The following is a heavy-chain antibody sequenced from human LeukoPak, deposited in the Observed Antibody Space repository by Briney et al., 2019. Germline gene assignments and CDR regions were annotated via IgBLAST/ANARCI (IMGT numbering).Heavy chain of an antibody. D-gene: IGHD3-22*01. Sequence: EASVKVSCKASGYTFTGYYMHWVRQAPGQGLEWMGWINPNSGGTNYAQKFQGRVTMTRDTSISTAYMELSRLRSDDTAVYYCARVSDYYDSSGYSYYFDYWGQGTLVTVSS. CDR3: ARVSDYYDSSGYSYYFDY. CDR1: GYTFTGYY. CDR2: INPNSGGT. V-gene: IGHV1-2*02. J-gene: IGHJ4*02.